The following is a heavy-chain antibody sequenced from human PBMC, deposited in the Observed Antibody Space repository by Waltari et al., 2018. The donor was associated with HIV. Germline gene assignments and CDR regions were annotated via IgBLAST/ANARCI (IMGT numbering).Heavy chain of an antibody. CDR3: ASTGYYFDSSGYPRYFDY. J-gene: IGHJ4*02. D-gene: IGHD3-22*01. CDR2: MIPNSGNT. V-gene: IGHV1-8*01. Sequence: VQLVQSGAEVKKPGASVKVSCKASGYTFTSYDLNWVRQATGQGLEWMGWMIPNSGNTGYAQKFQGRVTMTRNTSISTAYMELSSLRSEDTAVYYCASTGYYFDSSGYPRYFDYWGQGTLVTVSS. CDR1: GYTFTSYD.